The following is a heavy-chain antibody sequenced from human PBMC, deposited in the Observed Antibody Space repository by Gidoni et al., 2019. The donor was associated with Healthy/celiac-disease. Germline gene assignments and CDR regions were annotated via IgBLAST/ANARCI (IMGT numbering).Heavy chain of an antibody. J-gene: IGHJ4*02. CDR1: GFTFSSYA. V-gene: IGHV3-30-3*01. CDR3: ASLDTAMVTVSSLDY. Sequence: QVQLVESGGGVVQPGRSLRLSCAASGFTFSSYAMHWVRQAPGKGLEWVAVISYDGSNKYYADSVKGRFTISRDNSKNTLYLQMNSLRAEDTAVYYCASLDTAMVTVSSLDYWGQGTLVTVSS. D-gene: IGHD5-18*01. CDR2: ISYDGSNK.